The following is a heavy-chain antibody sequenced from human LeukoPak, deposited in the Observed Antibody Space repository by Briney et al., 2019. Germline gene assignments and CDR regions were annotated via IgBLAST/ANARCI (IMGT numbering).Heavy chain of an antibody. CDR2: IYYSGST. CDR3: ARYSPSYYDFWSGYPIGAFDI. V-gene: IGHV4-39*01. D-gene: IGHD3-3*01. CDR1: GGSISRSSYY. J-gene: IGHJ3*02. Sequence: TSETLSLTCTVSGGSISRSSYYWGWIRQPPGTGLGWMGSIYYSGSTYYNPSLKGRVTISVDTSKNQFYLKLSSVTAADTAVYYCARYSPSYYDFWSGYPIGAFDIWGQGTMVTVSS.